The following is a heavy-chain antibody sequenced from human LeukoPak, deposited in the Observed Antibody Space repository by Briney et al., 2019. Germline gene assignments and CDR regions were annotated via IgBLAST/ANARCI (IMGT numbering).Heavy chain of an antibody. D-gene: IGHD1-26*01. CDR3: ARDSPTEWELSFDY. Sequence: GGSLSLSCAASGFTFSSYGMHWVRQAPGKGLEWVAVIWYDGSNKYYADSVKGRFTISRDNSKNTLYLQMNSLRAEDTAVYYCARDSPTEWELSFDYWGQGTLVTVSS. V-gene: IGHV3-33*01. J-gene: IGHJ4*02. CDR1: GFTFSSYG. CDR2: IWYDGSNK.